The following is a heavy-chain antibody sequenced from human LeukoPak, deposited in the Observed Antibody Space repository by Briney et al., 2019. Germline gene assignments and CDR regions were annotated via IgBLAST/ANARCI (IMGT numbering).Heavy chain of an antibody. J-gene: IGHJ4*02. CDR3: ARVRVVGATTLFDY. D-gene: IGHD1-26*01. CDR1: GGSISSSSYY. V-gene: IGHV4-39*07. CDR2: IYYSRST. Sequence: PSETLSLTCTVSGGSISSSSYYWGWIRQPPGKGLEWIGSIYYSRSTYYNPSLKSRVTISVDTSKNQFSLKLSSVTAADTAVYYCARVRVVGATTLFDYWGQGTLVTVSS.